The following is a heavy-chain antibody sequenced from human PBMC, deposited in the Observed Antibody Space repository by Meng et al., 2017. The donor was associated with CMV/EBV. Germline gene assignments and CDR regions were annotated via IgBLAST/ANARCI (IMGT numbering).Heavy chain of an antibody. CDR2: INQYGTKI. CDR1: GFTFSRYW. V-gene: IGHV3-7*01. CDR3: ARIGYTSSSLDY. J-gene: IGHJ4*02. D-gene: IGHD5-18*01. Sequence: GESLKISCAASGFTFSRYWMTWVRKAPGKGLEWVVNINQYGTKIYYVDSVKGRFTVSRDNARNSVYLQLNSLTVEDTAVYYCARIGYTSSSLDYWGRGALVPSPQ.